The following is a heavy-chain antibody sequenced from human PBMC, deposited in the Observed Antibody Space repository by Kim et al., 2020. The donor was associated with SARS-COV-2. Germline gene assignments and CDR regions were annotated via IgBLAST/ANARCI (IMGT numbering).Heavy chain of an antibody. CDR1: GLTFSKAW. Sequence: GGSLRLSCAASGLTFSKAWMSWVRQAPGKGLEWVGRIKSKTDGGATDYGAPVKGRFTISRDDSKNTLYLQMNSLKTEDTAVYYCTTDLRYCTNTNCYEVDHWRRGTLVTVPS. CDR2: IKSKTDGGAT. V-gene: IGHV3-15*01. J-gene: IGHJ4*02. CDR3: TTDLRYCTNTNCYEVDH. D-gene: IGHD2-2*01.